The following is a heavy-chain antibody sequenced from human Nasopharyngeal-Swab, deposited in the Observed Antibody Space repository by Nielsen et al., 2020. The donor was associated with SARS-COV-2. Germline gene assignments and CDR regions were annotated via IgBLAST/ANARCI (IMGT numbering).Heavy chain of an antibody. CDR2: ISGSGGST. CDR1: GFTFSSYA. J-gene: IGHJ4*02. V-gene: IGHV3-23*01. Sequence: GGSLRLSYAASGFTFSSYAMSWVRQAPGQGLEWVSAISGSGGSTYYADSVKGRFTISRDNSKNTLYLQMNSLRAEDTAVYYCIAAAGTGSFDYWGQGTLVTVSS. CDR3: IAAAGTGSFDY. D-gene: IGHD6-13*01.